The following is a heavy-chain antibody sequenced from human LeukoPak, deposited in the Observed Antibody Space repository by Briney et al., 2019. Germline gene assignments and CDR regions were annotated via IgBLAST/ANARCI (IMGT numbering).Heavy chain of an antibody. CDR3: ASSPTSYYDILTGYYSPLGPYFDY. Sequence: SETLSLTCTVSGGSFSSYYWSWIRQPPGKGLEWIGYIYYSGSTNYNPSLKSRVTISVDTSKNQFSLKLSSVTAADTAVYYCASSPTSYYDILTGYYSPLGPYFDYWGQGTLVTVSS. CDR2: IYYSGST. CDR1: GGSFSSYY. V-gene: IGHV4-59*01. J-gene: IGHJ4*02. D-gene: IGHD3-9*01.